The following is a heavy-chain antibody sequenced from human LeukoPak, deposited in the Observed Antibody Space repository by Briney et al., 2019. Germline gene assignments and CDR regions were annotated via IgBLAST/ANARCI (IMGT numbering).Heavy chain of an antibody. J-gene: IGHJ4*02. V-gene: IGHV4-59*01. CDR1: GGSISSYY. CDR3: ARELYGILDY. D-gene: IGHD3-9*01. Sequence: SETLSLTCTVSGGSISSYYWSWIRQPPGKGLEWIGYIYYSGSTNYNPSLKSRVTISVDTSKYQFSLKLSSVTAADTAVYYCARELYGILDYWGQGTLVTVSS. CDR2: IYYSGST.